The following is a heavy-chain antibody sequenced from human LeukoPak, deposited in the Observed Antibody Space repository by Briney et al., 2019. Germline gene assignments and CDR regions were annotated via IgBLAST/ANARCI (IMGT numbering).Heavy chain of an antibody. Sequence: PGGSLRLSCAASGFTFSSYSMNWVRQAPGKGMEWVSYISSSGTTIYYANSVKGRFTISRDNAKDSLYLQMNSLRAEETAVYYCARDRGYSGYPKDWYYFDYWGQGTLVTVSS. V-gene: IGHV3-48*04. CDR2: ISSSGTTI. J-gene: IGHJ4*02. CDR3: ARDRGYSGYPKDWYYFDY. D-gene: IGHD5-12*01. CDR1: GFTFSSYS.